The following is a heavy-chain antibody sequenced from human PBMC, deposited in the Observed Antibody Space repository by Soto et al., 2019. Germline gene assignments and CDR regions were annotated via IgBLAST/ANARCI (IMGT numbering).Heavy chain of an antibody. J-gene: IGHJ6*02. CDR3: AREGYGSGTYYYYGMDV. Sequence: QVQLQESGPGLVRPSETLSLTCTVSGGSISSYYWSWIRQPPGKGLEWIGNIYYSGNSNYSPSLKIRVPLSVGMSRNQLSRNVDSVTAAYSAVYYCAREGYGSGTYYYYGMDVWGQGTTVTVSS. CDR1: GGSISSYY. D-gene: IGHD3-10*01. V-gene: IGHV4-59*01. CDR2: IYYSGNS.